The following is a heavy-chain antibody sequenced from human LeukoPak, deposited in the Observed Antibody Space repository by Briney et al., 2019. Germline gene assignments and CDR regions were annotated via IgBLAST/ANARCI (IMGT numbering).Heavy chain of an antibody. D-gene: IGHD3-3*01. V-gene: IGHV3-30-3*02. CDR1: GFTFSSYA. CDR2: ISYDGSNK. Sequence: GRSLRLSCAASGFTFSSYAMHWVRQAPGKGLEWVAVISYDGSNKYYADSVKGRFTISRDNSKNTLYLQMNSLRAEDTAVYYCSKNPRVFRFLEVLPTPHNFYYGIDVWGQGAKGTVSS. CDR3: SKNPRVFRFLEVLPTPHNFYYGIDV. J-gene: IGHJ6*02.